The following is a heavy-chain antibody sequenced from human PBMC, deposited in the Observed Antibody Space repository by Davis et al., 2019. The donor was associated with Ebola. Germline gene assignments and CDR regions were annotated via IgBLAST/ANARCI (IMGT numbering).Heavy chain of an antibody. D-gene: IGHD3-3*01. J-gene: IGHJ6*03. CDR2: IYPGDSDT. V-gene: IGHV5-51*01. Sequence: GESLKISCKGSGYSFTSYWIGWVRQMPGKGLEWMGIIYPGDSDTRYSPSFQGHVTISADKSISTAYLQWSSLKASDTAMYYCARLGDFWSSRPYMDVWGKGTTVTVSS. CDR3: ARLGDFWSSRPYMDV. CDR1: GYSFTSYW.